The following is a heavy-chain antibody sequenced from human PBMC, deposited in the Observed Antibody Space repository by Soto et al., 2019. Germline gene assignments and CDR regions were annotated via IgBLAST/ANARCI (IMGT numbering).Heavy chain of an antibody. V-gene: IGHV4-31*03. D-gene: IGHD6-25*01. Sequence: QVQLQESGPGLVKPSQTLSLTCTVSGGSISSGGYYWSWIRQHPGKGLAWLGYIYYSGSTYYNPSLKTRITLSVDTSKNQSPRQLSSVTPSDTPVYYCASIEMPPAAPRAFDIWCQGTMATVSS. J-gene: IGHJ3*02. CDR1: GGSISSGGYY. CDR2: IYYSGST. CDR3: ASIEMPPAAPRAFDI.